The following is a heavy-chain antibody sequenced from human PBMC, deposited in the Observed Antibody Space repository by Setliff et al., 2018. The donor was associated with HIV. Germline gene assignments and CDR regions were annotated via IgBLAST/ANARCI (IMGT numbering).Heavy chain of an antibody. Sequence: GGSLRLSCATSGFAFSDYDFHWVRQVTGEGLEWVSAIGTGGDTYYADSVKGRFTISRENAKNSLFLQMNSLRAEDTAIYYCARTGLSSIAALRDAFDIWGQGTMVTVSS. CDR1: GFAFSDYD. CDR2: IGTGGDT. J-gene: IGHJ3*02. D-gene: IGHD6-6*01. CDR3: ARTGLSSIAALRDAFDI. V-gene: IGHV3-13*01.